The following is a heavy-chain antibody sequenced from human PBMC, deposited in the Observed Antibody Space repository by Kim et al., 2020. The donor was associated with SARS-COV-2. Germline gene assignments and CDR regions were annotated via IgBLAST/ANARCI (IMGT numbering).Heavy chain of an antibody. V-gene: IGHV3-30*02. Sequence: GRFTLSRDGSKNTLYLQMNSLRAEDTAVYYCAKDRSFFVITFGGESGGLDVWGQGTTVTVSS. D-gene: IGHD3-16*01. CDR3: AKDRSFFVITFGGESGGLDV. J-gene: IGHJ6*02.